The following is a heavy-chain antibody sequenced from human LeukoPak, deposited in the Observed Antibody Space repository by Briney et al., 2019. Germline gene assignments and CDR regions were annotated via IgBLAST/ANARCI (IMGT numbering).Heavy chain of an antibody. Sequence: SQTLSLTCTVSGGSISSGSYYWSWLRQPAGKGLEWIGRIYTSGSTNYNPSLKSRVTISVDTSKNQFSLKLSSVTAADTAVYYCARDRVAYCGGDCYPNWFDPWGQGTLVTVSS. CDR2: IYTSGST. CDR3: ARDRVAYCGGDCYPNWFDP. V-gene: IGHV4-61*02. J-gene: IGHJ5*02. D-gene: IGHD2-21*02. CDR1: GGSISSGSYY.